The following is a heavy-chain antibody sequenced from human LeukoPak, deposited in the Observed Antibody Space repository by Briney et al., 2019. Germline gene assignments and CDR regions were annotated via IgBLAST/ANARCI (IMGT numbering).Heavy chain of an antibody. J-gene: IGHJ4*02. CDR1: GGSINSTNCY. V-gene: IGHV4-39*01. Sequence: SETLSLVCTVSGGSINSTNCYWGWIRQPPGKGLEGIGNIYYSARTYYIPSLKTRVTISVDTSKNQFSLMLSSVTAADAAVYYCARAIRGYGYVYSYWGQGTLVTVSS. D-gene: IGHD5-18*01. CDR3: ARAIRGYGYVYSY. CDR2: IYYSART.